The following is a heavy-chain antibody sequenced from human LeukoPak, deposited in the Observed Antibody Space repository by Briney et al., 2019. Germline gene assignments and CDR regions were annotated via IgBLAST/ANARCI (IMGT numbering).Heavy chain of an antibody. J-gene: IGHJ6*02. CDR1: GFTFSSYA. D-gene: IGHD2-8*01. CDR3: AKGMYPNYYYYGMDV. CDR2: ISGSGGST. V-gene: IGHV3-23*01. Sequence: GGSLRLSCAASGFTFSSYAMSWVRQAPGKGLEWVSAISGSGGSTYYADSVKGRFTISRDNSKNTLYLQMNSLRAEDTAVYYCAKGMYPNYYYYGMDVWGQGTTVTVSS.